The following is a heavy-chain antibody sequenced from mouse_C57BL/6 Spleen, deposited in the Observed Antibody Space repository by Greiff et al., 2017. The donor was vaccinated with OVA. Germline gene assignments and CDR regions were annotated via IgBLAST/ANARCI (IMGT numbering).Heavy chain of an antibody. CDR3: ARTLYGNFFAY. V-gene: IGHV1-69*01. CDR2: IDPSDSYT. Sequence: QVQLQQPGAELVMPGASVKLSCKASGYTFTSYWMHWVKQRPGQGLEWIGEIDPSDSYTNYNQKFKGKSTLTVDKSSSTAYMQLSSLTSEDSAVDYCARTLYGNFFAYWGQGTLLTVSA. J-gene: IGHJ3*01. D-gene: IGHD2-1*01. CDR1: GYTFTSYW.